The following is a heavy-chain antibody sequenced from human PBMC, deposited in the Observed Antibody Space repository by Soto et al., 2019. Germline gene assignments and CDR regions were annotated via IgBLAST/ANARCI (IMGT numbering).Heavy chain of an antibody. CDR1: GGTFSSYA. J-gene: IGHJ4*02. V-gene: IGHV1-69*01. Sequence: QVQLVQSGAEVKKPGSSVKVSCKASGGTFSSYAISWVRQAPGQGLEWMGGIIPIFGTANYAQKFQGRVTITADESTSTAYMELSSLRSEDTAVYYFARAIKELRDDYVWGSYRDATFDYWGQGTLVTVSS. CDR2: IIPIFGTA. D-gene: IGHD3-16*02. CDR3: ARAIKELRDDYVWGSYRDATFDY.